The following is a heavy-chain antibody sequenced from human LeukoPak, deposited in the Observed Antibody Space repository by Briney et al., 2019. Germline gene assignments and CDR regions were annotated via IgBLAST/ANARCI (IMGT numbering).Heavy chain of an antibody. CDR3: ARVIFVTGENAFDI. Sequence: SETLSLTCAVYGGSFSGYYWSWIRQPPGKGLEWIGEINHSGSTYYNPSLKSRVTISVDTSKNQFSLKLSSVTAADTAVYYCARVIFVTGENAFDIWGQGTMVTVSS. CDR2: INHSGST. V-gene: IGHV4-34*09. CDR1: GGSFSGYY. J-gene: IGHJ3*02. D-gene: IGHD7-27*01.